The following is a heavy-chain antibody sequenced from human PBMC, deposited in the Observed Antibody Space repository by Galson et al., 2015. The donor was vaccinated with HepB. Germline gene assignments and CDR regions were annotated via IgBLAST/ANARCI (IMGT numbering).Heavy chain of an antibody. Sequence: SVKVSCKASGYTFTSYAMHWVRQAPGQRLEGMGWINAGNGNTKYSQKFQGRVTITRDSSASTAYMELSSLRSEDAAVYYCARTYCSGGGCYSASYDCGTHLCRQRTPVAPSS. CDR3: ARTYCSGGGCYSASYDCGTHL. CDR2: INAGNGNT. D-gene: IGHD2-15*01. CDR1: GYTFTSYA. V-gene: IGHV1-3*01. J-gene: IGHJ6*02.